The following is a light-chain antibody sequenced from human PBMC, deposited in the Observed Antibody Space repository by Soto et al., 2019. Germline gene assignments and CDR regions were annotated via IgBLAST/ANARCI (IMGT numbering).Light chain of an antibody. V-gene: IGLV2-14*03. Sequence: QSALTQPASVSGSPGQSITISCTGTSSDIGGYNYVSWYQQHPRKAPKVMIYDVTDRPSGVSNRFSGSKSGNTASLTISGLQAEDEADYYCSSYTTSNTRYVFGTGTKLTVL. J-gene: IGLJ1*01. CDR1: SSDIGGYNY. CDR3: SSYTTSNTRYV. CDR2: DVT.